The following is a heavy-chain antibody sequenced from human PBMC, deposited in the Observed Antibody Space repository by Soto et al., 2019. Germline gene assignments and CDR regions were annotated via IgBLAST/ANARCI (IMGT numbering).Heavy chain of an antibody. CDR2: ISGSSSYI. J-gene: IGHJ3*02. D-gene: IGHD3-22*01. CDR1: GFTFSSYS. CDR3: AREFNRQDIVVVIYTSDAFDI. V-gene: IGHV3-21*01. Sequence: EVQLVESGGGLVKPGGSLRLSCAASGFTFSSYSMNWVRQAPGKGLEWVSSISGSSSYIHYADEVKGRFTISRDNAKNSLYLQMNRLRAEDTAVYYCAREFNRQDIVVVIYTSDAFDIWGQGTMVTVSS.